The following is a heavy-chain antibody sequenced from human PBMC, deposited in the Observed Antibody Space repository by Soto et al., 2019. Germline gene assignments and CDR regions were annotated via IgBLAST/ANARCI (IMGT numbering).Heavy chain of an antibody. V-gene: IGHV4-28*01. J-gene: IGHJ6*02. CDR1: GYSISSSNW. CDR2: IYYSGST. CDR3: ARNAARYCSSTSCYGDYGMDV. Sequence: SETLSLTCAVSGYSISSSNWWGCIRQPPGKGLEWIGYIYYSGSTYYNPSLKSRVTMSVDTSKNQFSLKLSSVTAVDTAVYYCARNAARYCSSTSCYGDYGMDVWGQGTTVTVSS. D-gene: IGHD2-2*01.